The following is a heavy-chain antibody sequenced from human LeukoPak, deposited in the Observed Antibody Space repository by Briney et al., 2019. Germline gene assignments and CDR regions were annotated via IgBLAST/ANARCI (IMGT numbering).Heavy chain of an antibody. V-gene: IGHV3-9*03. Sequence: GGSLRLSCAASGFTLEDYAMHGVRHAPGKGLEWVSGICWNSGSLGYADSVKRRFTISRDNAKNSLYLQMNSLRAEGMALYFCAKGSSYSFGYWYFDLWGRGTLVTVSS. CDR3: AKGSSYSFGYWYFDL. CDR1: GFTLEDYA. D-gene: IGHD5-18*01. CDR2: ICWNSGSL. J-gene: IGHJ2*01.